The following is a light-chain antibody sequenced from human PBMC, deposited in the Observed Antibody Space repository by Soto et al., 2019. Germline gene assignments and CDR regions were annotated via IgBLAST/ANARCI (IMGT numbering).Light chain of an antibody. CDR1: SSDVGAYDY. CDR2: EIN. CDR3: SSFAGSNNFPYV. J-gene: IGLJ1*01. Sequence: ALTQPPSASGSPGLSVTISCTGTSSDVGAYDYVSWYQQHPGKAPKLMIYEINKRPSGVPDRFSGSKSGNTASLTVSGLQAEDEADYYCSSFAGSNNFPYVFGTGTKV. V-gene: IGLV2-8*01.